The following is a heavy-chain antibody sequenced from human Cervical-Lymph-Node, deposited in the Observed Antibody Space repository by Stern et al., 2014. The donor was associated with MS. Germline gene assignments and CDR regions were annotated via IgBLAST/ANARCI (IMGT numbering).Heavy chain of an antibody. CDR2: IYPADSDT. V-gene: IGHV5-51*01. Sequence: EVQLVQSGAEVKKPGESLKISCRTSGYTFSNFWIGWVRQMPGKGLEWMGVIYPADSDTPYSPSFQGQVTSSADESISTAYLQWRSLKASDTAMYYCVRRRDSAGYDTFDLWGQGTMLIVSS. CDR3: VRRRDSAGYDTFDL. D-gene: IGHD3-22*01. CDR1: GYTFSNFW. J-gene: IGHJ3*01.